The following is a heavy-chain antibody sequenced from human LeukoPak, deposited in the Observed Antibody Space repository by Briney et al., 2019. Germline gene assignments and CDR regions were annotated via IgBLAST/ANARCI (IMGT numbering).Heavy chain of an antibody. V-gene: IGHV1-24*01. Sequence: GASVKVSCKVSGYILSELSMHWVRQAPGKGLEWMGGFDLQNGEIVFAQKFQGRVTMTEDTSTDTAYMELSSLRSEGTAVYYCTKEAIVGDTRGFDHWGQGTLVTVSS. CDR1: GYILSELS. CDR2: FDLQNGEI. J-gene: IGHJ4*02. D-gene: IGHD1-26*01. CDR3: TKEAIVGDTRGFDH.